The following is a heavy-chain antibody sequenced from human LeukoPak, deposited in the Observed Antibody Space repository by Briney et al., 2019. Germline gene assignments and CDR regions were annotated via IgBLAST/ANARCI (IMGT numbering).Heavy chain of an antibody. CDR1: GFRFSTYG. D-gene: IGHD5-18*01. Sequence: GGSLRLSCAASGFRFSTYGKHWVRQAPGKGLEWVAVILYDGSNQYSGDPVRGRFTISRDNSKNTMYLQLNSLRAEDTAVYYCVRDDSYVWGRWEFHGMDVWGQGTTVTVSS. CDR2: ILYDGSNQ. V-gene: IGHV3-33*01. J-gene: IGHJ6*02. CDR3: VRDDSYVWGRWEFHGMDV.